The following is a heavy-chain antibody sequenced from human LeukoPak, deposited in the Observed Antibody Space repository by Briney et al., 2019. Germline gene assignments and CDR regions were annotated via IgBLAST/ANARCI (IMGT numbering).Heavy chain of an antibody. Sequence: SETLSLTCTVSGGSISSSSYYWGWIRQPPGKGLEWIGSIYYSGSTYYNPSLKSRVTISVGTSKNQFSLKLSSVTAADTAVYYCARGTRYSSSWYSYYFDYWGQGTLVTVSS. CDR1: GGSISSSSYY. D-gene: IGHD6-13*01. J-gene: IGHJ4*02. V-gene: IGHV4-39*07. CDR3: ARGTRYSSSWYSYYFDY. CDR2: IYYSGST.